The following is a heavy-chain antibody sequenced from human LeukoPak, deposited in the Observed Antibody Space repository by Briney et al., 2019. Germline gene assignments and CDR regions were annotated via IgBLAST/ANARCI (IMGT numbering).Heavy chain of an antibody. CDR1: GGSISSYY. J-gene: IGHJ4*02. CDR3: ARGGPYCGGDCYSD. Sequence: SEALSLTCTVSGGSISSYYWSWIRQPPGKGLEWIGYIYYSGSTNYNPSLKSRVTISVDTSKNQFSLKLSSVTAADTAVYYCARGGPYCGGDCYSDWGQGTLVTVSS. V-gene: IGHV4-59*01. CDR2: IYYSGST. D-gene: IGHD2-21*02.